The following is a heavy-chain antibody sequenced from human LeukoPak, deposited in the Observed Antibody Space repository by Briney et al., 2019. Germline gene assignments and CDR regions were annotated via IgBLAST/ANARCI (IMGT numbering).Heavy chain of an antibody. CDR1: GFTFSSYA. CDR3: AKVRRLYGDFTFDY. Sequence: GGSLRLSCAASGFTFSSYAMSWVRQAPVKGLEWVSAISGSGGSTYYADSVKGRFTISRDNSKNTLYLQMNSLRAEDTAVYYCAKVRRLYGDFTFDYWGQGTLVTVSS. CDR2: ISGSGGST. J-gene: IGHJ4*02. D-gene: IGHD4-17*01. V-gene: IGHV3-23*01.